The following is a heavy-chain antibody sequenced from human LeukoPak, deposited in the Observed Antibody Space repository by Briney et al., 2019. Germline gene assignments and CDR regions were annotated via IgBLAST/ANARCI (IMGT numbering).Heavy chain of an antibody. CDR3: ARSRGMTTNDFDY. Sequence: GASVKVSCKASGYTFISYYMHWVRQAPGQGLEWLGIINPSGDNTNYAQKFQGRVTMTRDASTSTVYMELSSLRSEDTAVYYCARSRGMTTNDFDYWGQGTLVTASS. D-gene: IGHD4-11*01. CDR1: GYTFISYY. V-gene: IGHV1-46*01. J-gene: IGHJ4*02. CDR2: INPSGDNT.